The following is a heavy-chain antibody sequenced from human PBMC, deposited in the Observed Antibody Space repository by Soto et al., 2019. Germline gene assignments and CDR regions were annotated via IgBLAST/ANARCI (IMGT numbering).Heavy chain of an antibody. J-gene: IGHJ4*02. V-gene: IGHV1-24*01. CDR1: GYSLTELS. CDR2: FDPEDGET. CDR3: ATTLDIVVVVADKGFDY. D-gene: IGHD2-15*01. Sequence: GASVKVSCKVSGYSLTELSMHWVRQAPGKGLEWMGGFDPEDGETIYAQKFQGRVTMTEDTSTDTAYMELSSRRSEDTAVYYCATTLDIVVVVADKGFDYWAKGPLVTVSS.